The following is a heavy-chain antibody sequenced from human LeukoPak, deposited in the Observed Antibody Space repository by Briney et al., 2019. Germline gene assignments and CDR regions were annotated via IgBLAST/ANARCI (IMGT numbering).Heavy chain of an antibody. D-gene: IGHD5-12*01. CDR3: AKEKIVALTPEY. CDR2: ISASGTQT. Sequence: GGSLRLSCTASGFTFRSYAMSWVRPTPEKGLEWVSSISASGTQTYYADSVKGRFTVSRDNSQNTVYLQMNSLRAEDTALYYCAKEKIVALTPEYWGQGTLVTVSS. V-gene: IGHV3-23*01. J-gene: IGHJ4*02. CDR1: GFTFRSYA.